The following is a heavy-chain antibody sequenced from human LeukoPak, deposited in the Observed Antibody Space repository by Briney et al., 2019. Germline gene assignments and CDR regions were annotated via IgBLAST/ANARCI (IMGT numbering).Heavy chain of an antibody. J-gene: IGHJ4*02. D-gene: IGHD5-18*01. CDR3: AREYTAMVRGFDY. V-gene: IGHV3-48*03. Sequence: GGSLRLSCAASGFTFSSYEMNWVRQAPGKGLEWVSYISSSGSTIYYADSVKGRFTISRDNAKNSLYLQMNSLRAEDTAVYYCAREYTAMVRGFDYWGQGTLVTVSS. CDR2: ISSSGSTI. CDR1: GFTFSSYE.